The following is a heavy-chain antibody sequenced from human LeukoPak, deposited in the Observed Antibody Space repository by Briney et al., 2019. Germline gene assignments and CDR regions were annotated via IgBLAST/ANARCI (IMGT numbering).Heavy chain of an antibody. Sequence: SETLSLTCTVSGYSISSGYYWGWIRQPPGKGREWIGSLYHSGSTYYNPSLKSRVTTSVDTSKNQFSLSLRFVTAADTALYYCARVVSSSWSYYFDYWGQGTLVTVSS. D-gene: IGHD6-13*01. CDR2: LYHSGST. CDR1: GYSISSGYY. J-gene: IGHJ4*02. CDR3: ARVVSSSWSYYFDY. V-gene: IGHV4-38-2*02.